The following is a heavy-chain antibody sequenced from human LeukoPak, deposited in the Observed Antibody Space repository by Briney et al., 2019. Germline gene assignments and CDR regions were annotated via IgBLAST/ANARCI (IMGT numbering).Heavy chain of an antibody. J-gene: IGHJ4*02. CDR1: GGSFSGYY. V-gene: IGHV4-34*01. D-gene: IGHD3-22*01. CDR3: ARVSSITMIVKYYFDY. Sequence: SETLSLTCAVYGGSFSGYYWSWIRQPPGKGLEWIGEINHSGSTNYNPSLKSRVTISADTSKNQFSLKLSSVTAADTAVYYCARVSSITMIVKYYFDYWGQGTLVTVSS. CDR2: INHSGST.